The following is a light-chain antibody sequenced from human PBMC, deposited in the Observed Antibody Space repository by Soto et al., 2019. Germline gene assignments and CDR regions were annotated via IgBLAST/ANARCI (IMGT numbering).Light chain of an antibody. J-gene: IGLJ1*01. CDR1: SSDVGGYNY. Sequence: QSALTQPASVSGSPGQSITISCTGTSSDVGGYNYVSWYQQHPGKAPKLMIYDVSNRPSGVSNRFSGSKSGNTASLTISGLQAEDEADYYCSSYTSSSPLGYVFGTGPKLTVL. V-gene: IGLV2-14*01. CDR2: DVS. CDR3: SSYTSSSPLGYV.